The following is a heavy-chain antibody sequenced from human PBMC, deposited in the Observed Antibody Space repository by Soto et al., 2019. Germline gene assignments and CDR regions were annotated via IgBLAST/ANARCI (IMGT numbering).Heavy chain of an antibody. CDR3: ARHGNGDDY. Sequence: QVQLVQSGAEVKKPGASVKVSCKASGYTFTSYGVNWVRQAPGQGLEWMGWIRSYNNSTNYAQKPRGRVTMTTDTSTNTAYMELRSLRSDDTAVYYCARHGNGDDYWGQGTLVTVSS. J-gene: IGHJ4*02. V-gene: IGHV1-18*01. CDR1: GYTFTSYG. D-gene: IGHD2-8*01. CDR2: IRSYNNST.